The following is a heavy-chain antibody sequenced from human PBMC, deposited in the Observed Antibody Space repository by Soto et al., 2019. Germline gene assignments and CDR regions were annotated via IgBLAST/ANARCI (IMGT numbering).Heavy chain of an antibody. CDR2: IIPIFGTA. Sequence: GASVKVSCKASGGTFSSYAISWVRQAPGQGLEWMGGIIPIFGTANYAQKFQGRVTITADESTSTAYMELSSLRSEDTAVYYCARGRPNSSGPTYYFDYWGQGTLVTVSS. J-gene: IGHJ4*02. D-gene: IGHD6-25*01. CDR3: ARGRPNSSGPTYYFDY. CDR1: GGTFSSYA. V-gene: IGHV1-69*13.